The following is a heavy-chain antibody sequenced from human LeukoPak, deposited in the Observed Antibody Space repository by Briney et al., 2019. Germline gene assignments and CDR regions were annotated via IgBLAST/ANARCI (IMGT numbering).Heavy chain of an antibody. V-gene: IGHV1-69*13. J-gene: IGHJ3*02. Sequence: GASVKVSCKASGGTFSSYAISWVRQAPGQGLEWMGGIIPIFGTANYAQKFQGRVTITADESTSTAYMELSSLRSEDTAVYYCARVRPPYSPLHPRSAFDIWGQGTMVTVSS. CDR3: ARVRPPYSPLHPRSAFDI. CDR1: GGTFSSYA. CDR2: IIPIFGTA. D-gene: IGHD2-21*01.